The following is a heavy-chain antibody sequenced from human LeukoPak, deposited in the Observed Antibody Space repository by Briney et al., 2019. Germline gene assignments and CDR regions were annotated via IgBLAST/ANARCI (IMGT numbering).Heavy chain of an antibody. D-gene: IGHD6-19*01. V-gene: IGHV3-23*01. J-gene: IGHJ4*02. Sequence: GGSLRLPCAASGFSFTNYAMYWVRQAPGKGLEWVSGIFGSGGSTHYADSVKGRFTISRDNSKNTVYLQMNSLRAEDTAVYYCAKTTTGYSSGRFPGWPVDYWGQGTLVTVSS. CDR2: IFGSGGST. CDR1: GFSFTNYA. CDR3: AKTTTGYSSGRFPGWPVDY.